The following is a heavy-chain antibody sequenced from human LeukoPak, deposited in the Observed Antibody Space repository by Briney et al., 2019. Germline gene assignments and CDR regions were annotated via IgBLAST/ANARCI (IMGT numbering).Heavy chain of an antibody. J-gene: IGHJ4*02. D-gene: IGHD6-6*01. CDR1: GGSISSSSYY. CDR3: ARLSSVIDY. CDR2: IYYSGST. V-gene: IGHV4-39*01. Sequence: PSETLSLTCTVSGGSISSSSYYWDWIRQPPGKGLEWIGSIYYSGSTYYNPSLKSRVTISVDTSKNQFSLKLSSVTAADTAVYYCARLSSVIDYWGQGTLVTVSS.